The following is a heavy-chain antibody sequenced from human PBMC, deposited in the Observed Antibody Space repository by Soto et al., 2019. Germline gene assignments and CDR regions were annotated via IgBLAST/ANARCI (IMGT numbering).Heavy chain of an antibody. D-gene: IGHD2-8*01. Sequence: SETLSVTCPVSGGSISSSRSYWVWIRQPPGKRLEWIGSVYYSGITYYNPSLKSRLTISIDTSKNQFSLRLSSVTAADTAVYYCARENGDYLDYWGQGTLVTVSS. CDR2: VYYSGIT. J-gene: IGHJ4*02. CDR1: GGSISSSRSY. V-gene: IGHV4-39*01. CDR3: ARENGDYLDY.